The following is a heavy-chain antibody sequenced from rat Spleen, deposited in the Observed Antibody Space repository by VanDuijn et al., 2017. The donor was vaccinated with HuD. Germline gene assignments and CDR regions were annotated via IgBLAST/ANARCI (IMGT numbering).Heavy chain of an antibody. CDR2: ISPSGATT. CDR1: GFTLSDYV. J-gene: IGHJ2*01. V-gene: IGHV5-19*01. Sequence: EVQLVESGGGLVQPGRSLKLSCAASGFTLSDYVMHWIRQAPTKGLEWVTSISPSGATTNYRDSVKGRFTISRDNAKTTQYLQMDSLRSEDTATYYCTRLDYGPYFDYWGQGVMVTVSS. CDR3: TRLDYGPYFDY. D-gene: IGHD1-11*01.